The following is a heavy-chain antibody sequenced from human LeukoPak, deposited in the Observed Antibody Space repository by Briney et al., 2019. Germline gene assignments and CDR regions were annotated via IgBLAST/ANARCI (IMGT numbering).Heavy chain of an antibody. Sequence: GGSLRLSCAASGFTFSSYAMSWVRQALGKGLEWVSAISGSGGSTYYADSVKGRFTISRDNSKNTLYPQMNSLRAEDTAVYYCAMMVRGVINSPFDYWGQGTLVTVSS. J-gene: IGHJ4*02. CDR2: ISGSGGST. V-gene: IGHV3-23*01. CDR1: GFTFSSYA. D-gene: IGHD3-10*01. CDR3: AMMVRGVINSPFDY.